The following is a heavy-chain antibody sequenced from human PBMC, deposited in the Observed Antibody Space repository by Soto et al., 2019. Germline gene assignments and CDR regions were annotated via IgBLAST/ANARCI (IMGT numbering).Heavy chain of an antibody. CDR3: ARAGGNDFWSGSKFYYFEY. Sequence: VGSLRLSCASSVFTFSDYYMSWMRHAPGKWLEWVSFISSSSSKTNYADSVKGRFTISRDNAKNSLSLQMNSLRVEDTAVYYCARAGGNDFWSGSKFYYFEYWGERPLVSLSS. V-gene: IGHV3-11*06. J-gene: IGHJ4*02. CDR2: ISSSSSKT. D-gene: IGHD3-3*01. CDR1: VFTFSDYY.